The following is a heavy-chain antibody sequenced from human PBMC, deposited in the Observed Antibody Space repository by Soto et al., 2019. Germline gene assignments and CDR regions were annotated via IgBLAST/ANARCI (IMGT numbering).Heavy chain of an antibody. CDR2: INNNSGRK. V-gene: IGHV3-23*01. D-gene: IGHD3-22*01. CDR1: GFSFSSYT. CDR3: AKDGDYEYFDY. Sequence: GGSLRLSCAASGFSFSSYTMNWVRPAPGKGLEWVSSINNNSGRKYYADSVKGRFTISRDNTKNTLFLQMNSLKAEDTAVYFCAKDGDYEYFDYWGQGTQVTVSS. J-gene: IGHJ4*02.